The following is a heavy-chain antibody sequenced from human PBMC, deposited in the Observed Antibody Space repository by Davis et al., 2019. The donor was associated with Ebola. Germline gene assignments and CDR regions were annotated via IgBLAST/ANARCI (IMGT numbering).Heavy chain of an antibody. V-gene: IGHV3-7*01. J-gene: IGHJ4*02. CDR3: ARGGTTVTTPLDY. CDR2: IKKDGNEK. Sequence: GESLKISCEVSGFSFSGYWMSWVRQAPGKGLEWVASIKKDGNEKYYVDSVKGRFTISRDNAKNTLYLQMNSLRAEDTAVYYCARGGTTVTTPLDYWGQGTQVTVSS. D-gene: IGHD4-11*01. CDR1: GFSFSGYW.